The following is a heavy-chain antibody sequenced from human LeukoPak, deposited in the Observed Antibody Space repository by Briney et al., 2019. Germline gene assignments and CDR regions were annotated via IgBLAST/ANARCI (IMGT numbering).Heavy chain of an antibody. CDR1: GFTFSSYW. Sequence: GGSLRLSCAASGFTFSSYWMYWVRQGPGEGLVWVPRISGDGSGTTYADSVKGGFTISRDNAKNTLYLQMNSLRVEDTAVYYCARRRPGFFAFDIWGQGTEVTVSS. V-gene: IGHV3-74*01. J-gene: IGHJ3*02. CDR2: ISGDGSGT. CDR3: ARRRPGFFAFDI.